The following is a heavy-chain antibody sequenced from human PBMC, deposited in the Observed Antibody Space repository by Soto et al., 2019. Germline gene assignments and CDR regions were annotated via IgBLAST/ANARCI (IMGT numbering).Heavy chain of an antibody. Sequence: HSETLSLTCAVYGGSFSGYSCTWIRQPPGTGLEWIGEINHSGSTNYNPSLKSRVTISVDTSKNQFSLKLSSVTAADTAVYYCARVRGILTGYYRANYYYYGMDVWGQGTTVTVSS. CDR3: ARVRGILTGYYRANYYYYGMDV. CDR2: INHSGST. D-gene: IGHD3-9*01. J-gene: IGHJ6*02. V-gene: IGHV4-34*01. CDR1: GGSFSGYS.